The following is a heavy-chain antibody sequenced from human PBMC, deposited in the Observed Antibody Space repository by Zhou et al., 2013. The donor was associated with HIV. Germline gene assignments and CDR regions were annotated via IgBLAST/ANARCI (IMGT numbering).Heavy chain of an antibody. V-gene: IGHV1-69*05. CDR2: IIPIFGTA. D-gene: IGHD2-2*01. CDR3: ARCRVVVDRGGYYYYMDV. J-gene: IGHJ6*03. Sequence: QVQLVQSGAEVKKPGSSVKVSCKASGGAFSRYAVSWVRQAPGQGLEWMGRIIPIFGTANYAQKFQGRVTITTDESTSTAYMELSSLRSEDTAVYYCARCRVVVDRGGYYYYMDVWGKGTTVTVSS. CDR1: GGAFSRYA.